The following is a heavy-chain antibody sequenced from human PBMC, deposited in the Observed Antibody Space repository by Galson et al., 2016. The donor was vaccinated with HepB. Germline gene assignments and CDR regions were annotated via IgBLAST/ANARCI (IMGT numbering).Heavy chain of an antibody. D-gene: IGHD4-11*01. CDR3: ARLAYRNLVGGLDV. V-gene: IGHV3-33*01. J-gene: IGHJ6*04. Sequence: SLRLSCAGSESAFKFYGMHWVRQGPGRGLEWVAIVWNDGINKDYAESVKGRFTVSRDNSKNILFLQMDNLRTEDTGVYYCARLAYRNLVGGLDVWGKGATVTVSS. CDR2: VWNDGINK. CDR1: ESAFKFYG.